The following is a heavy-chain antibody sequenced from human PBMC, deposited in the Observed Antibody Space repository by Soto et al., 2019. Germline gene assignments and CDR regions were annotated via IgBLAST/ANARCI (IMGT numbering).Heavy chain of an antibody. CDR2: ISAHNGNT. V-gene: IGHV1-18*01. J-gene: IGHJ4*02. D-gene: IGHD1-1*01. Sequence: QVHLVQSGAEVKKPGASVKVSCKASGYTFTSYGITWVRQAPGQGLEWMGWISAHNGNTDYAQKLQDRVIVTRDTSTSTAYRERRSLISDDTAVYYCARGRYGDYWGQGALVTVSS. CDR1: GYTFTSYG. CDR3: ARGRYGDY.